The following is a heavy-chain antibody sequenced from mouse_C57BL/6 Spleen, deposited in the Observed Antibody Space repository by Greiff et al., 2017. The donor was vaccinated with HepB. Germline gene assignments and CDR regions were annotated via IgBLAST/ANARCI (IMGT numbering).Heavy chain of an antibody. Sequence: EVKLVESGGDLVKPGGSLKLSCAASGFTFSSYGMSWVRQTPDKRLEWVATISSGGRYNYYTDSVKGRFTISRDNAKNTLYLQMSSLKSEDTAMYYCARLGQGDYWGQGTTLTVSS. V-gene: IGHV5-6*01. J-gene: IGHJ2*01. CDR1: GFTFSSYG. CDR3: ARLGQGDY. CDR2: ISSGGRYN. D-gene: IGHD3-3*01.